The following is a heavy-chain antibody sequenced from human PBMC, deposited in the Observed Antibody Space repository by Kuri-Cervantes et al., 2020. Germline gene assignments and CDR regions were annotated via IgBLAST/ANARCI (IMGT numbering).Heavy chain of an antibody. J-gene: IGHJ3*02. CDR1: GFTFSSYA. Sequence: GESLKISCAASGFTFSSYAMHWVRQAPGKGLEWVAVISYDGSNKYYADSVKGRFTISRGNSKNSLYLQMNSLRAEDTALYYCAKDIAAAGTDAFDIWGQGTMVTVSS. CDR3: AKDIAAAGTDAFDI. CDR2: ISYDGSNK. V-gene: IGHV3-30-3*01. D-gene: IGHD6-13*01.